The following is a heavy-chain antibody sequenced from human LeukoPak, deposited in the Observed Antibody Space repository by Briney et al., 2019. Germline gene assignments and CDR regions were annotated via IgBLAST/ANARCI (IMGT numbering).Heavy chain of an antibody. Sequence: GGSLRLPCAPSGFSLNSYAVSWIRPAPGQGRDWVSCISARGGNPYYANSVKGRFTISRDSSKSTLYLQMNSLRVEDTAVYYCAKGRVSCAGDCHAGPPGYWGQGTLVTVSS. CDR3: AKGRVSCAGDCHAGPPGY. V-gene: IGHV3-23*01. D-gene: IGHD2-21*02. CDR1: GFSLNSYA. CDR2: ISARGGNP. J-gene: IGHJ4*02.